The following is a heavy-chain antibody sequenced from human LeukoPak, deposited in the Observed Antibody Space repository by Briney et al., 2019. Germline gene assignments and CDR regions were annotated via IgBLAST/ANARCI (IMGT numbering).Heavy chain of an antibody. Sequence: GESLKISCKGSGYSFSSYWIGWVRQMPGKGLEWMGLIYSGDSDTRYSPSFQGQVTISADKSINTAYLQWSSLKASDTATYYCTRRLAAAVFDPWGQGTLVTVSS. CDR2: IYSGDSDT. CDR3: TRRLAAAVFDP. D-gene: IGHD6-13*01. V-gene: IGHV5-51*01. J-gene: IGHJ5*02. CDR1: GYSFSSYW.